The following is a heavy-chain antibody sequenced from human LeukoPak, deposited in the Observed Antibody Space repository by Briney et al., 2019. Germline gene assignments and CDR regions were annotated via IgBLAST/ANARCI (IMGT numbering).Heavy chain of an antibody. CDR1: GGSISSYY. CDR3: AREASIMLFPLDYYMDV. J-gene: IGHJ6*03. Sequence: PSEALSLTCTVSGGSISSYYWSWIRQPPGKGLEWIGYIYYSGSTNYNPSLKSRVTISIDTSKNQFSLKLSSVTAADTAVYYCAREASIMLFPLDYYMDVWGKGTTVTVSS. CDR2: IYYSGST. D-gene: IGHD2-21*01. V-gene: IGHV4-59*12.